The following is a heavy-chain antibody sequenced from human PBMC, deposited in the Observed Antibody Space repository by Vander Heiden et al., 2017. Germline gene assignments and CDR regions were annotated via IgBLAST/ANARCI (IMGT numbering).Heavy chain of an antibody. CDR1: GGPISSGGYY. J-gene: IGHJ3*02. Sequence: QVQLQESGPGLVKPSQTLSLTCTVSGGPISSGGYYWSWIRQHPGKGLEWIGYIYYSGSTYYNPSLKSRVTISVDTSKNQFSLKLSSVTAADTAVYYCARESDFGVVIALPAFDIWGQGTMVTVSS. D-gene: IGHD3-3*01. CDR2: IYYSGST. CDR3: ARESDFGVVIALPAFDI. V-gene: IGHV4-31*03.